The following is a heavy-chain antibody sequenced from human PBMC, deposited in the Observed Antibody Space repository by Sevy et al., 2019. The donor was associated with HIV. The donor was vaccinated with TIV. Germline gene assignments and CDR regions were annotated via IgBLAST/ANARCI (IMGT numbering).Heavy chain of an antibody. Sequence: QLGGPLRLSWAASGFTFSSYEMNWVRQAPGKGLEWVSYISSSGSTIYYADSVKDRFTISRDNAKNSLYLQMNSLRAEDTAVYYCARGPRNREFDYYYGMDVWGQGTTVTVSS. CDR2: ISSSGSTI. V-gene: IGHV3-48*03. CDR1: GFTFSSYE. D-gene: IGHD1-1*01. J-gene: IGHJ6*02. CDR3: ARGPRNREFDYYYGMDV.